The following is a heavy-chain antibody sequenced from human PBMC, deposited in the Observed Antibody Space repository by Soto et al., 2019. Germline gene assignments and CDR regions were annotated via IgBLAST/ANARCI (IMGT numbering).Heavy chain of an antibody. J-gene: IGHJ6*02. CDR1: GYTFTSYA. V-gene: IGHV7-4-1*01. D-gene: IGHD5-12*01. Sequence: QVQLVQSGSELKKPGASVKVSCKASGYTFTSYAMNWVRQAPGQGLGWMGWINTNTGNPMYAQCLTVRFVFSLDTSVSSAYLQICSRKAEDTAVYYCARDMPDARLPYYDGIDVWGQGSTVTVSS. CDR2: INTNTGNP. CDR3: ARDMPDARLPYYDGIDV.